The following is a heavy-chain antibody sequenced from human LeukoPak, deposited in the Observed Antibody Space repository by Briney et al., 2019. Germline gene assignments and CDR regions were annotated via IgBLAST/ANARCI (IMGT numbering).Heavy chain of an antibody. V-gene: IGHV4-59*01. D-gene: IGHD6-6*01. CDR2: LRYTGSM. CDR3: ARESSTSQSNLFDY. CDR1: GDSITRNY. J-gene: IGHJ4*02. Sequence: PETLSLTCTVSGDSITRNYWSWIRQPPGKGLEWIGYLRYTGSMKHNSSLKGRITLSLDTSKNQFSLILSSVTAADTAMYYCARESSTSQSNLFDYWGQGTLVTVSS.